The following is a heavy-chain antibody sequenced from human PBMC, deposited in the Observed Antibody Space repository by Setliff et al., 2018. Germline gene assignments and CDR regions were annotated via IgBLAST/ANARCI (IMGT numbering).Heavy chain of an antibody. J-gene: IGHJ4*02. Sequence: GASVKVSCKASGGTFRTDGFNWVRQAPGLGLEWMGRIIPVFGTAKYAQEFQGRVTISADESTRTAYLDLRSLRFEDTAVYYCARDTRDKYDTSGYYLSLDSWGQGTLVTVSS. V-gene: IGHV1-69*13. CDR1: GGTFRTDG. CDR3: ARDTRDKYDTSGYYLSLDS. D-gene: IGHD3-22*01. CDR2: IIPVFGTA.